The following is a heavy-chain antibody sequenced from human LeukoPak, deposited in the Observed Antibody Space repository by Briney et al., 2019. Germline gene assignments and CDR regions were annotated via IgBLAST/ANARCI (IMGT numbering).Heavy chain of an antibody. CDR2: ISSSGSTI. CDR1: GFTFSDYY. Sequence: PGGSLRLSCAASGFTFSDYYMSWIRQAPGKGLEWVSYISSSGSTIYYADSVQGRFTISRDNAKNTLYLQMNSLRVEDTAVYYCASGIGVGDSFDIWGQGTMVTVSS. J-gene: IGHJ3*02. D-gene: IGHD3-3*01. V-gene: IGHV3-11*04. CDR3: ASGIGVGDSFDI.